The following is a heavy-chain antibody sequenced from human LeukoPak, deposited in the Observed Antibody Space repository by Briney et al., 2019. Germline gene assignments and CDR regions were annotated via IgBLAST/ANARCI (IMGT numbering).Heavy chain of an antibody. CDR1: GGSISSYY. Sequence: SETLSLTCTVSGGSISSYYWSWIRQPPGKGLEWIGYIYYSGSTNYNPSLKSRVTISVDTSKNQFSLKLSSVTPEDTAVYYCARDRFDFWSGTHAFFDYWGQGTLVTVSS. CDR2: IYYSGST. V-gene: IGHV4-59*12. J-gene: IGHJ4*02. CDR3: ARDRFDFWSGTHAFFDY. D-gene: IGHD3-3*01.